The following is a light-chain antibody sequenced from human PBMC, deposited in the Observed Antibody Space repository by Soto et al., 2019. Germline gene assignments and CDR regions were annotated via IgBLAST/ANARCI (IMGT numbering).Light chain of an antibody. J-gene: IGLJ1*01. V-gene: IGLV2-14*01. CDR2: EVS. CDR3: SSYTATSTLPI. Sequence: ALTQPASVSGSPGQSITISCTGTSSDVGDYDFVSWYQHYPGKAPQLMIFEVSYRASGVSNRFSGSKSGNTASLTISGLQAEDEADYYCSSYTATSTLPIFGTGTKVTVL. CDR1: SSDVGDYDF.